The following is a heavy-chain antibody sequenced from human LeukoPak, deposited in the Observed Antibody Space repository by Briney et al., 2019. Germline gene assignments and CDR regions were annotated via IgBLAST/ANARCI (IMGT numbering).Heavy chain of an antibody. V-gene: IGHV1-69*13. CDR1: GGTFSSYA. J-gene: IGHJ4*02. CDR2: IIPIFGTA. CDR3: AKDRYYYDSSGWNG. D-gene: IGHD3-22*01. Sequence: SVKVSCKASGGTFSSYAISWVRQAPGQGLEWMGGIIPIFGTANYAQKFQGRVTITADESTSTAYMELSSLRSEDTAVYYCAKDRYYYDSSGWNGWGQGTLVTVSS.